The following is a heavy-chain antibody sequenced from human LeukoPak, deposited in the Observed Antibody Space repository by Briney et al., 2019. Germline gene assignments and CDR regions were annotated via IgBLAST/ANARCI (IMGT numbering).Heavy chain of an antibody. Sequence: GGSLRFSCAVSGITLSNYGMSWVRQAPGKGLEWVAGISDSGGSTNYADSVKGRFTISRDNPKNTLYLQMNSLRAEDTAVYFCARRGVVIRVILVGFHKEAFYFDSWGQGALVTVSS. CDR1: GITLSNYG. D-gene: IGHD3-22*01. CDR2: ISDSGGST. J-gene: IGHJ4*02. V-gene: IGHV3-23*01. CDR3: ARRGVVIRVILVGFHKEAFYFDS.